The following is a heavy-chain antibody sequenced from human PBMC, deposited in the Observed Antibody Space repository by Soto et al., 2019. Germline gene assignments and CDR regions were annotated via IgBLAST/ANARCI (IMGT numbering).Heavy chain of an antibody. CDR1: GFTFSGYV. Sequence: VSLRLSCAASGFTFSGYVMSWVRQAPGKGLEWVSAIYNSGDRTYYADSVKGRFTISRDNSKNTLYLQMNSLRAEDTAVYYCAKDEWDVWGQGTLVTVSS. D-gene: IGHD1-26*01. V-gene: IGHV3-23*01. J-gene: IGHJ4*02. CDR2: IYNSGDRT. CDR3: AKDEWDV.